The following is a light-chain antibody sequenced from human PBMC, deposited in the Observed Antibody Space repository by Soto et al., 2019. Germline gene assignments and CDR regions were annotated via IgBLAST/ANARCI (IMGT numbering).Light chain of an antibody. J-gene: IGLJ1*01. V-gene: IGLV2-14*01. CDR2: DVS. Sequence: QSALTQPASVSGSPGQSITISCTGTSSDVGGYNYVSWYQHHPGRVPKLMIYDVSDRPSGISNRFSGSKSGNTTSLTISGLQVEDEADYYCSSYTSSVTYVFGTGTKLTVL. CDR1: SSDVGGYNY. CDR3: SSYTSSVTYV.